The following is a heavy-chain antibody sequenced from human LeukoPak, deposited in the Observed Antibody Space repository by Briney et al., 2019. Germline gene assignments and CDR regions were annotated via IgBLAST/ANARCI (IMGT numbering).Heavy chain of an antibody. J-gene: IGHJ4*02. V-gene: IGHV3-30*18. CDR2: ISYDGSNK. D-gene: IGHD6-19*01. Sequence: LAGGSLRLSCAASGFTFSTYRMNWVRQAPGKGLEWVAVISYDGSNKYYADSVKGRFTISRDNSKNTLYLQMNSLRAEDTAVYYCAKARAVAGTPNFDYWGQGTLVTVSS. CDR3: AKARAVAGTPNFDY. CDR1: GFTFSTYR.